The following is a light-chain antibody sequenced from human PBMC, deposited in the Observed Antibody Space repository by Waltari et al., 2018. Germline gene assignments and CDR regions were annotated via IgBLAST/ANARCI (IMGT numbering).Light chain of an antibody. J-gene: IGKJ1*01. Sequence: EIAMTQSPATLSVFPGERATLSCRASQSIRSNLAWYQHKPGQAPRLLIYGASTRATGIPARLSGSGSGTEFTLTISSLQSEDFAVYFCQQYDNWLGTFGQGTKVEIK. CDR1: QSIRSN. CDR2: GAS. V-gene: IGKV3-15*01. CDR3: QQYDNWLGT.